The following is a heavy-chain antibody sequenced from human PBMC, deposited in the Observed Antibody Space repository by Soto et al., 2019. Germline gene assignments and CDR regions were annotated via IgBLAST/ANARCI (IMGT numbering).Heavy chain of an antibody. CDR2: IWYDGSNK. Sequence: GGSLRLSCAASGFTFGSYGMHWVRQAPGKGLEWVAVIWYDGSNKYYADSVKGRFTISRDNSKNTLYLQMNSLRAEDTAVYYCARDTSIAVAGTHYYYGMDVWGQGTTVTVS. D-gene: IGHD6-19*01. J-gene: IGHJ6*02. CDR1: GFTFGSYG. CDR3: ARDTSIAVAGTHYYYGMDV. V-gene: IGHV3-33*01.